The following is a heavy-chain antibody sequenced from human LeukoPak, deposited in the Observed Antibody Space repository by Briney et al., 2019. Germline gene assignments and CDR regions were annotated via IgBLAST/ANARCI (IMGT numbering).Heavy chain of an antibody. D-gene: IGHD3-16*01. CDR2: INPSGDPT. CDR1: GYTFTSYY. Sequence: ASVKVSCKASGYTFTSYYMHWVRQAPGQGLEWVGIINPSGDPTTYAQKFQGRVTITRNTSISTAYMELSSLRSEDTAVYYCARDSSGLGPDYFDYWGQGTLVTVSS. V-gene: IGHV1-46*01. J-gene: IGHJ4*02. CDR3: ARDSSGLGPDYFDY.